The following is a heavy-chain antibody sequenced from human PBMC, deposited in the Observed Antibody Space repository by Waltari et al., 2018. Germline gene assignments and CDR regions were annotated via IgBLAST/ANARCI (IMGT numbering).Heavy chain of an antibody. CDR2: IKQDASEK. CDR1: GFTFSSDW. V-gene: IGHV3-7*04. CDR3: ARGRLWGFDL. D-gene: IGHD3-16*01. J-gene: IGHJ4*02. Sequence: EEQLVESGGGLVQPGGSLRLSGAACGFTFSSDWMCWVRQAPGKGLEWVANIKQDASEKHYVDSLKGRITVSRDNAKNSLYLDMDSLRAEDTAVYYCARGRLWGFDLWGQGTLVTVSS.